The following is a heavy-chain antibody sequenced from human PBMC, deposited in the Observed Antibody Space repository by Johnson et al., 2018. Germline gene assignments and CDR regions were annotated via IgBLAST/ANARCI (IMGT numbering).Heavy chain of an antibody. CDR3: AGDEGDFVVGVAASPRVAAAFDI. CDR1: GFTFSSYA. Sequence: QVQLVQSGGGVVQPGRSLRLSCSASGFTFSSYAMHWVRQAPGKGLEWVAVISYDGSNKYYADSVKGRFTISRDNSKNTLYLQMNSLRGEDTAGYYCAGDEGDFVVGVAASPRVAAAFDIWGQGTMVTVSS. V-gene: IGHV3-30-3*01. CDR2: ISYDGSNK. J-gene: IGHJ3*02. D-gene: IGHD2-15*01.